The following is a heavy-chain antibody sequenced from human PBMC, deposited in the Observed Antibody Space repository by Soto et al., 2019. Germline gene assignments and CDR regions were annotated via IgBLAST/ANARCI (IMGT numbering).Heavy chain of an antibody. CDR3: AREGIVGATEGYYFDY. CDR2: INHSGST. Sequence: SETLSLTCAVYGGSLSGYYWSWIRQPPGKGLEWIGEINHSGSTNYNPSLKSRVTISVDTSKNQFSLKLSSVTAADTAVYYCAREGIVGATEGYYFDYWGQGTLVTVPQ. J-gene: IGHJ4*02. V-gene: IGHV4-34*01. CDR1: GGSLSGYY. D-gene: IGHD1-26*01.